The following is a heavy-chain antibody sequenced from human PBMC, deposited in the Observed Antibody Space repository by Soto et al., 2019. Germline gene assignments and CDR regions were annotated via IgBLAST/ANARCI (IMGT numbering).Heavy chain of an antibody. CDR2: IYYSGST. D-gene: IGHD3-10*01. Sequence: PSYTLSLTCTVSNGSLSSKYWSWIRQSPGKGLEWIGNIYYSGSTNYNPSLKSRVTMSVDTSKNQFTLKLSSVTAADTGVYFCARYFMVPVDFFDYWGQGTLVTASS. J-gene: IGHJ4*02. V-gene: IGHV4-59*07. CDR1: NGSLSSKY. CDR3: ARYFMVPVDFFDY.